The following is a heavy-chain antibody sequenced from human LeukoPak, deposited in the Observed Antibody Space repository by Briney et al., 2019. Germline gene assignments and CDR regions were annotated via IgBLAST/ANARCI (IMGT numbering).Heavy chain of an antibody. Sequence: GGSLRLSCAASGFTFSSYAMSWVRQAPGKGLEWVANINHGGTEKYYVDSVKGRFTISRDNAKNSLYLQMNSLRAEDTAMYYCARKGSYEPDEFDYWGQGTLVTVSS. V-gene: IGHV3-7*01. CDR3: ARKGSYEPDEFDY. J-gene: IGHJ4*02. CDR1: GFTFSSYA. CDR2: INHGGTEK. D-gene: IGHD1-14*01.